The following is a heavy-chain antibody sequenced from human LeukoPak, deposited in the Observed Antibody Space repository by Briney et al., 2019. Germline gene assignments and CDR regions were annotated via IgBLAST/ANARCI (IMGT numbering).Heavy chain of an antibody. V-gene: IGHV1-24*01. CDR1: GYTLTELS. CDR2: FDPEDGET. CDR3: ATEGRGRWLQSSPFDY. J-gene: IGHJ4*02. Sequence: ASVKVSCKVSGYTLTELSMHWVRQAPGKGLEWMGGFDPEDGETIYAQKFQGRVTMTEDTSTDAAYMELSSLRSEDTAVYYCATEGRGRWLQSSPFDYWGQGTLVTVSS. D-gene: IGHD5-24*01.